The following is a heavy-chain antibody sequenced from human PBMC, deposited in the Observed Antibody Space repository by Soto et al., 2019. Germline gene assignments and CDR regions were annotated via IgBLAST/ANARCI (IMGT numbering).Heavy chain of an antibody. CDR1: GYTFTSYY. J-gene: IGHJ3*02. V-gene: IGHV1-46*01. D-gene: IGHD3-22*01. CDR3: ARGRVYYYDSSGHFSLAFDI. Sequence: ASVKVSCKASGYTFTSYYMHWVRQAPGQGLEWMGIINPSGGSTSYAQKFQGRVTMTRDTSTSTVYMELSSLRSEDTAVYHCARGRVYYYDSSGHFSLAFDIWGQGTMVTVSS. CDR2: INPSGGST.